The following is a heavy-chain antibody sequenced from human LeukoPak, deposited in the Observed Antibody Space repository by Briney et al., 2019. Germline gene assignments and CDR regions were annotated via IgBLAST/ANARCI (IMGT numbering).Heavy chain of an antibody. CDR3: ARGRIVVVPAATPAYYFDY. CDR1: GNTFTGYY. J-gene: IGHJ4*02. Sequence: ASVKVSCKASGNTFTGYYMHWVRQAPGQGLEWMGWINPNSGGTNYAQKFQGWVTMTRDTSISTAYMELSRLRSDDTAVYYCARGRIVVVPAATPAYYFDYWGQGTLVTVSS. V-gene: IGHV1-2*04. D-gene: IGHD2-2*01. CDR2: INPNSGGT.